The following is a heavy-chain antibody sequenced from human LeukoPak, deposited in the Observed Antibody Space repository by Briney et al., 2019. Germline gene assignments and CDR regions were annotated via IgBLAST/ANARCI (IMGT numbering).Heavy chain of an antibody. Sequence: GGSLRLSCAASGFTFSIYWMHWVRQAPGKGLVWVSRINSDGSSTSYADSVKGRFTISRDNAKNTLYLQMNSLRAEDTAVYYCARVPMTYYDFWSGYYLDAPFDYWGQGTLVTVSS. J-gene: IGHJ4*02. D-gene: IGHD3-3*01. CDR3: ARVPMTYYDFWSGYYLDAPFDY. V-gene: IGHV3-74*01. CDR2: INSDGSST. CDR1: GFTFSIYW.